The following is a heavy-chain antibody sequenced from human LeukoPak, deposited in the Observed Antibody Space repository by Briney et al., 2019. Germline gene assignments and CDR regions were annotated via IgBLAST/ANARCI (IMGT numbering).Heavy chain of an antibody. D-gene: IGHD6-6*01. J-gene: IGHJ4*02. CDR2: ISWNSGSI. CDR1: GFTFDDYA. Sequence: GGSLRLSCAASGFTFDDYAMHWVRQAPGKGLEWVSGISWNSGSIGYADSVKGRFTTSRDNAKNSLYLQMNSLRAEDTALYYCAKAAEPFEYSSSALDYWGQGTLVTVSS. CDR3: AKAAEPFEYSSSALDY. V-gene: IGHV3-9*01.